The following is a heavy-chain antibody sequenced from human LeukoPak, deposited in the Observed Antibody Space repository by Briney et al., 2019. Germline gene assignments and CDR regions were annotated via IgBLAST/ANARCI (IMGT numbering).Heavy chain of an antibody. V-gene: IGHV1-2*02. J-gene: IGHJ4*02. D-gene: IGHD5-24*01. Sequence: ASVKVSCKASGYTFTGYYMHWVRQAPGQGLEWMGWINPNSGGTNYAQKFQGKVTMTRDTSISAVYMELSRLRSDDTAVYYCARDGTGVYNLVQYWGQGTLVTVSS. CDR2: INPNSGGT. CDR3: ARDGTGVYNLVQY. CDR1: GYTFTGYY.